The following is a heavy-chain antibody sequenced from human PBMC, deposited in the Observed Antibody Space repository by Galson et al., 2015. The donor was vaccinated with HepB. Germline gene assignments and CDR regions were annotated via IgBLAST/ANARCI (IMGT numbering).Heavy chain of an antibody. D-gene: IGHD4-17*01. CDR1: GYTFTSYY. CDR3: ARGYGDYLYYYYGMDV. Sequence: SVKVSCKASGYTFTSYYMHWVRQAPGQGLEWMGIINPSGGSTSYAQKFQGRVTMTRDTSTSTVYMELSSLRSEDTAVYYCARGYGDYLYYYYGMDVWGQGTTVTVSS. CDR2: INPSGGST. J-gene: IGHJ6*02. V-gene: IGHV1-46*03.